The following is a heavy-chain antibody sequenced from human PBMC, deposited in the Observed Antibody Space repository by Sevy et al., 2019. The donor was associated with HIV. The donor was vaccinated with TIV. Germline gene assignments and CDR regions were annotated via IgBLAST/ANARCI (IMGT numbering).Heavy chain of an antibody. CDR3: ARSNWNPSLQLYYYYMDV. V-gene: IGHV3-48*02. CDR1: GFTFSSYS. CDR2: ISSSSSTI. D-gene: IGHD1-20*01. J-gene: IGHJ6*03. Sequence: GGSLRLSCAASGFTFSSYSMNWVRQAPGKGLEWVSYISSSSSTIYYADSVKGRFTISRDNAKNSLYLQMKSLRDEDTAVYYCARSNWNPSLQLYYYYMDVWGKGTTVTVSS.